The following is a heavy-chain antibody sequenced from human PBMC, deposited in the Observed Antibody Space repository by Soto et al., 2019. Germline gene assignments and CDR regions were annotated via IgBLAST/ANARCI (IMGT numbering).Heavy chain of an antibody. Sequence: QVQLQESGPGLVKPSQTLSRTCTVSGGSISSGDYYWSWIRQPPGKGLECIGYIYYSGSTYYNPSLKSRVTISVDTSKNQFSLKLSSVTAADTAVYYCPRDDSYRLRSFDYWGQGTLVTVSS. J-gene: IGHJ4*02. CDR1: GGSISSGDYY. CDR2: IYYSGST. CDR3: PRDDSYRLRSFDY. V-gene: IGHV4-30-4*01. D-gene: IGHD3-16*02.